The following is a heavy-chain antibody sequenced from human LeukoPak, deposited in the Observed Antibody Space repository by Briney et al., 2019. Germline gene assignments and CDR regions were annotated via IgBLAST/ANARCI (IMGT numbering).Heavy chain of an antibody. CDR2: ITTTGGST. CDR1: GFTFSNYA. Sequence: GGSLRLSCAASGFTFSNYAMNWVRQAPGKGLEWVSAITTTGGSTYYADSVKGRFTISRDNSKNTLYLQMNSLRAEDTAVYYCARGAYDFWSGYYYYGMDVWGQGTTVTVSS. J-gene: IGHJ6*02. D-gene: IGHD3-3*01. CDR3: ARGAYDFWSGYYYYGMDV. V-gene: IGHV3-23*01.